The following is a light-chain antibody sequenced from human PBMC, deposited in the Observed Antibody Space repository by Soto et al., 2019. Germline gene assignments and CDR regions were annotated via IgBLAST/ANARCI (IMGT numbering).Light chain of an antibody. CDR1: SSNIGSNS. Sequence: QSVLTQPPSASGTPGQRVTISCSGSSSNIGSNSVNWYQQFPGTAPKLLIYSDHQRPSGVPVRFSGSKSGTSASLAISGLQSDDEADYYCATWDDRLDGLYVFGTGTKLTVL. V-gene: IGLV1-44*01. J-gene: IGLJ1*01. CDR3: ATWDDRLDGLYV. CDR2: SDH.